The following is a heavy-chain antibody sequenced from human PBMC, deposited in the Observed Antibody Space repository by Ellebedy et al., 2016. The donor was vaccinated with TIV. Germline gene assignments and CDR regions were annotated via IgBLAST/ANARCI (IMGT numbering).Heavy chain of an antibody. V-gene: IGHV5-10-1*01. CDR1: GYSFTSYW. J-gene: IGHJ4*02. CDR3: ARGNHIVVVPAAMVDY. CDR2: IDPSDSYT. Sequence: GESLKISXKGSGYSFTSYWISWVRQMPGKGLEWMGRIDPSDSYTNYSPSFQGHVTISADKSISTAYLQWSSLKASDTAMYYCARGNHIVVVPAAMVDYWGQGTLVTVSS. D-gene: IGHD2-2*01.